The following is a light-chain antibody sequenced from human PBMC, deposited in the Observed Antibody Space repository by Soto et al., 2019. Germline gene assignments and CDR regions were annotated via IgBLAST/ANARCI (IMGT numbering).Light chain of an antibody. CDR1: QSVSGW. CDR2: DAS. CDR3: QQYETFSGT. Sequence: DIQMTQSPSTLSVSLGDTVTVTCRASQSVSGWLAWYQQKPGEAPKLLIYDASALPRGVPSRFSGSGYGTNFTLTIASLQPDDFATYYCQQYETFSGTFGPGTKVDIK. V-gene: IGKV1-5*01. J-gene: IGKJ1*01.